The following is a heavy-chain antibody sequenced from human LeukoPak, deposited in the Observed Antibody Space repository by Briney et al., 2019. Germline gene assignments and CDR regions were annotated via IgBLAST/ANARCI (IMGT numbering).Heavy chain of an antibody. CDR1: GGTFSSYA. CDR2: INPSGGST. CDR3: ARPGIAAAGPQVSGYYYYGMDV. D-gene: IGHD6-13*01. Sequence: ASVKVSCKASGGTFSSYAISWVRQAPGQGLEWMGIINPSGGSTSYAQKFQGRVTMTRDTSTSTVYMELSSLRSEDTAVYYCARPGIAAAGPQVSGYYYYGMDVWGQGTTVTVSS. V-gene: IGHV1-46*01. J-gene: IGHJ6*02.